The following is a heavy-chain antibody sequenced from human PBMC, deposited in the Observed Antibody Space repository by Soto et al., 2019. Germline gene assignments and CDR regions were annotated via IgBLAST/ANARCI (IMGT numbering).Heavy chain of an antibody. V-gene: IGHV6-1*01. J-gene: IGHJ4*02. CDR3: ARAKERDYYDSSGYYYYFDY. D-gene: IGHD3-22*01. CDR1: GDSVSSNSAA. Sequence: SQTLSLTCAISGDSVSSNSAAWNWIRQSPSRGLEWLGRTYYRSKWYNDYAVSVKSRITINPDTSKNQFSLQLNSVTPEDTAVYYCARAKERDYYDSSGYYYYFDYWGQGTLVTVSS. CDR2: TYYRSKWYN.